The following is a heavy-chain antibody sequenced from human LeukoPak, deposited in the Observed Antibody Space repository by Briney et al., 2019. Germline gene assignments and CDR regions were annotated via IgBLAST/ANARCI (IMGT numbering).Heavy chain of an antibody. D-gene: IGHD3-3*01. CDR3: ARDNDFWSGYFYYYYYGMDV. CDR1: GFTFSSYS. CDR2: ISSSSSYI. V-gene: IGHV3-21*01. Sequence: GGSLRLSCAASGFTFSSYSMKWVRQAPGKGLEWVSSISSSSSYIYYADSVKGRFTISRDNAKNSLYLQMNSLRAEDTAVYYCARDNDFWSGYFYYYYYGMDVWGQGTTVTVSS. J-gene: IGHJ6*02.